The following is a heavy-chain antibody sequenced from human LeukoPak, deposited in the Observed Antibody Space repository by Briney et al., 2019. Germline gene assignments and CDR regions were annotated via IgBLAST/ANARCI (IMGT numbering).Heavy chain of an antibody. V-gene: IGHV3-30*02. J-gene: IGHJ4*02. Sequence: PGGSLRLSCAASGFTFSSYGMHWVRQAPGKGLEWVAFIRYDGSNKYYADSVKGRFTISRDNSKNTLYLQMNSLRAEDTAVYYRAKDGYSSSWSLYYFAYWGQGTLVTVSS. CDR2: IRYDGSNK. D-gene: IGHD6-13*01. CDR1: GFTFSSYG. CDR3: AKDGYSSSWSLYYFAY.